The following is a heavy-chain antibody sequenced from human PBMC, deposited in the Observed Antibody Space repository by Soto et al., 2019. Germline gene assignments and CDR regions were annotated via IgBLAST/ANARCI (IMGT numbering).Heavy chain of an antibody. CDR2: MYPGDSDT. J-gene: IGHJ4*02. CDR1: GYSFTSNW. D-gene: IGHD4-17*01. V-gene: IGHV5-51*01. CDR3: ARQGNGAEGFDY. Sequence: GESLKISCKGSGYSFTSNWIGWVRQMPGKGLEGMNIMYPGDSDTRYSPSFQGQVTISVDKSISTAYLHWSSLKASDSAIYYCARQGNGAEGFDYWGQGTLVTVSS.